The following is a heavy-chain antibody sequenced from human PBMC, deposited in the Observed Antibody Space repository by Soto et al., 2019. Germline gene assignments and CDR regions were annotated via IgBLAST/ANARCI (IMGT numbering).Heavy chain of an antibody. CDR1: GYTFTSYG. CDR2: ISAYNGNT. CDR3: AVAYYYYYGMDV. Sequence: ASVKVSCKASGYTFTSYGISWVRQAPGQGLEWMGWISAYNGNTNYAQKFQGRVTMTRDTSISTVYMELSRLRSDDTAVYYCAVAYYYYYGMDVWGQGTTVTVSS. J-gene: IGHJ6*02. V-gene: IGHV1-18*01.